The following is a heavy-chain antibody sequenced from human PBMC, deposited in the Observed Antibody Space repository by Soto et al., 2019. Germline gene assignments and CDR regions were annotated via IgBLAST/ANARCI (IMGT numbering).Heavy chain of an antibody. J-gene: IGHJ3*02. Sequence: GSLRLSCTASGFIVSDTYVNWVRQAPGKGLEWVSVISNRGDTHYADSVRGRFSLSRDISDNTLHLQMNNLRVEDTAVYYCAGEPRYCRGGSCSITGDAYDIWGQGTMVTVSS. CDR1: GFIVSDTY. CDR3: AGEPRYCRGGSCSITGDAYDI. CDR2: ISNRGDT. D-gene: IGHD2-15*01. V-gene: IGHV3-66*01.